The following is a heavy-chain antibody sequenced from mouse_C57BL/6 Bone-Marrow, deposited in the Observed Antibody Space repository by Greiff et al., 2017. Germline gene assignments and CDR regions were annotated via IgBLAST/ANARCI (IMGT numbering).Heavy chain of an antibody. CDR3: ARHNYYGSSWNWYFEV. CDR1: GFSLPSYG. Sequence: QVQLKESGPGLVAPSQSLSITCTVSGFSLPSYGVHWVRQPPGKGLGWLVVIWSDGSTTYNSSLKSRLSISKDNSKRQVFLKMNSLQTDDTAMYSCARHNYYGSSWNWYFEVWGTGTTVTVSS. V-gene: IGHV2-6-1*01. D-gene: IGHD1-1*01. J-gene: IGHJ1*03. CDR2: IWSDGST.